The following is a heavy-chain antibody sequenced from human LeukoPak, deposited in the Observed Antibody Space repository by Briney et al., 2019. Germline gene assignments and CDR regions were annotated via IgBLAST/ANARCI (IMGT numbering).Heavy chain of an antibody. CDR2: IIPILGIA. Sequence: ASVKVSCKASGGTFSSYTISWVRQAPGQGLEWMGRIIPILGIADYAQKFQGRVTITADKSTSTAYMELSSLRSEDTAVYYCARDLPTSYYFDYWGQGTLVTGSS. J-gene: IGHJ4*02. D-gene: IGHD2/OR15-2a*01. CDR1: GGTFSSYT. CDR3: ARDLPTSYYFDY. V-gene: IGHV1-69*04.